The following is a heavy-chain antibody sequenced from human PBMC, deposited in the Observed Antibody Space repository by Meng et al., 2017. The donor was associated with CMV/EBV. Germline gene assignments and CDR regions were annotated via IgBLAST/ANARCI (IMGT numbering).Heavy chain of an antibody. V-gene: IGHV3-23*01. D-gene: IGHD2-2*01. CDR2: ISGSGGST. Sequence: GESLKISCAASGFTFSSYAMSWVRQAPGKGLEWVSAISGSGGSTYYADSVKSRFTISRDNSKNTLYLQMNSLRAEDTAVYYCARVFCSSTSCHGAFDIWGQGTMVTVSS. CDR1: GFTFSSYA. CDR3: ARVFCSSTSCHGAFDI. J-gene: IGHJ3*02.